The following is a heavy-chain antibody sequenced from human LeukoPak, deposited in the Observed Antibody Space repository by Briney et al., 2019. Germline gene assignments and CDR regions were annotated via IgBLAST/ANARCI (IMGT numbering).Heavy chain of an antibody. Sequence: GGSLRLSCAASGFTFSSYVMSWVRQASGKGLEWVSGISGSGDNTYYADSVKGRFTISRDNSKNTLYLQMNSLRAEDAAVYYCANEYSKGDVWGQGTMVTVSS. CDR2: ISGSGDNT. V-gene: IGHV3-23*01. J-gene: IGHJ3*01. D-gene: IGHD4-11*01. CDR1: GFTFSSYV. CDR3: ANEYSKGDV.